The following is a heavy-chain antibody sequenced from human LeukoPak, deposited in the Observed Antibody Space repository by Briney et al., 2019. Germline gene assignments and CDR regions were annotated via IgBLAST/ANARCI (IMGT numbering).Heavy chain of an antibody. V-gene: IGHV4-59*01. CDR1: GGSISSDY. Sequence: SETLSLTCCVSGGSISSDYWAWIRQPPGKGLEWIGYMYYTGSTNYNPSLKSRVTISLATSKTQFSLKVSSVTAADTAVYYCARVSVVYGMDVWGRGTTVTVSS. CDR2: MYYTGST. J-gene: IGHJ6*02. CDR3: ARVSVVYGMDV.